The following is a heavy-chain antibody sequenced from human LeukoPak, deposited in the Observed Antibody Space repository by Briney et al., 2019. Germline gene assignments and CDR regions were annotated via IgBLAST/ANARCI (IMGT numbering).Heavy chain of an antibody. CDR2: ISGSGGST. CDR1: GFTFSSYA. V-gene: IGHV3-23*01. J-gene: IGHJ4*02. D-gene: IGHD1-26*01. CDR3: AKGGLGVGARWQYFDY. Sequence: GGSLRLSCAASGFTFSSYAMSWVRQAPGKGLEWVSAISGSGGSTYYADSVKGRFTISRDNSKNTLYLQMNSLRAEDTAVYYCAKGGLGVGARWQYFDYWGQGTLVTVSS.